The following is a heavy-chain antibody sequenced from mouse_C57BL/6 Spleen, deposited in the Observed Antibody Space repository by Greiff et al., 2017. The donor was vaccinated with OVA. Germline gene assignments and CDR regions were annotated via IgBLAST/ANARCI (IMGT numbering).Heavy chain of an antibody. CDR1: GFTFSSYG. D-gene: IGHD1-1*01. J-gene: IGHJ1*03. CDR2: ISSGGSYT. Sequence: EVKLMESGGDLVKPGGSLKLSCAASGFTFSSYGMSWVRQTPDKRLEWVATISSGGSYTYYPDSVKGRFTISRDNAKNTLYLQMSSLKSEDTAMYYCARHGYYGSSYNWYFDVWGTGTTVTVSS. CDR3: ARHGYYGSSYNWYFDV. V-gene: IGHV5-6*01.